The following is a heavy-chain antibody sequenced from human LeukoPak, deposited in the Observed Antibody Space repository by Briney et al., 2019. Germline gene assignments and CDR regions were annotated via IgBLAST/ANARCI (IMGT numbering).Heavy chain of an antibody. Sequence: ASVKVSCKASGYTFTGYYMHWVRQAPGQGLEWMGWINPNSGGTNYAQKFQGRVTMTRDTSISTAYMELSRLRSDDTAVYYCAILSEVGATPFDYWGQGTLVTVSS. CDR1: GYTFTGYY. V-gene: IGHV1-2*02. CDR3: AILSEVGATPFDY. J-gene: IGHJ4*02. CDR2: INPNSGGT. D-gene: IGHD1-26*01.